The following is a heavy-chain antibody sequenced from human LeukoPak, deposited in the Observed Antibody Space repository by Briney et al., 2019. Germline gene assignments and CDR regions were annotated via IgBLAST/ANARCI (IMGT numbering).Heavy chain of an antibody. V-gene: IGHV3-53*01. J-gene: IGHJ5*02. CDR2: IYSGGST. D-gene: IGHD6-19*01. CDR1: GFTVSSNY. Sequence: GGSLRLSCAASGFTVSSNYMSWVRQAPGKGLEWVSVIYSGGSTYYADSVKGRFTISRDNSKNTLYLQMNSLRAEDTAVYYCARRSGWPTNWFDPWGQGTLVTVSS. CDR3: ARRSGWPTNWFDP.